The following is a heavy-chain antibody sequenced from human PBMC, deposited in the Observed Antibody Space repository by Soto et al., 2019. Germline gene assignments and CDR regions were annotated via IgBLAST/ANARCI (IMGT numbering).Heavy chain of an antibody. V-gene: IGHV1-69*04. CDR2: IIPILGIA. CDR3: AREVGQSLAFDY. Sequence: ASVKVSCKASGGTFSSYTISWVRQAPGQGLEWMGRIIPILGIANYAQKFQGRVTITADKSTSTAYMGLSSLRSEDTAVYYCAREVGQSLAFDYWGQGTLVTVSS. J-gene: IGHJ4*02. D-gene: IGHD1-26*01. CDR1: GGTFSSYT.